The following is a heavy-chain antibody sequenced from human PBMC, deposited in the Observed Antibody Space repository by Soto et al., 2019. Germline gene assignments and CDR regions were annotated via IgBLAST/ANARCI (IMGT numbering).Heavy chain of an antibody. CDR1: GYTFTGYC. V-gene: IGHV1-2*02. CDR2: INPNSGGT. J-gene: IGHJ6*02. CDR3: ATSLFGLGMNLVEYYGRDV. Sequence: ASVKVSCKASGYTFTGYCMHWVRRAPGQGLEWMGWINPNSGGTNYAQKFQSRVTMTRDTSISTAYMELSRLRSDDTAVYYCATSLFGLGMNLVEYYGRDVWGQGITVTVS. D-gene: IGHD3-3*01.